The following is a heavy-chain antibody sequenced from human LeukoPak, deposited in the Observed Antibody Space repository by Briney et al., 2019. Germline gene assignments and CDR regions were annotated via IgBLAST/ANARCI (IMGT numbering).Heavy chain of an antibody. J-gene: IGHJ4*02. D-gene: IGHD3-22*01. CDR3: ARDSADYYDSSGYYYATGFGY. CDR2: IWYDGSNK. V-gene: IGHV3-33*01. CDR1: GFTFSSYG. Sequence: GGSLRLSCAASGFTFSSYGMHWVRQAPGKGLEWVAVIWYDGSNKYYADSVKGRFTISRDNSKNTLYLQMNSLRAEDTAVYYCARDSADYYDSSGYYYATGFGYWGQGTLVTVSS.